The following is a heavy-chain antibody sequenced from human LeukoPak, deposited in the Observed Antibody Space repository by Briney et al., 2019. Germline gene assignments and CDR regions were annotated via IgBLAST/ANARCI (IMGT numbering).Heavy chain of an antibody. V-gene: IGHV3-23*01. CDR1: EFIFSDYA. Sequence: GGSLRLSCAASEFIFSDYAMGWVRQAPGKGLEWVSTIDKTTYPTFYADSVKGRFTISRDNAKNSLYLQMNSLRAEDTALYYCAKDFMAGTTNYWGQGTLVTVSS. D-gene: IGHD1-7*01. CDR2: IDKTTYPT. J-gene: IGHJ4*02. CDR3: AKDFMAGTTNY.